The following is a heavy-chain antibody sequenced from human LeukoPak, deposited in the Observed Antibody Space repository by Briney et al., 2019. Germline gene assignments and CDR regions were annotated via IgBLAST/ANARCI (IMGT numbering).Heavy chain of an antibody. V-gene: IGHV4-39*07. CDR3: ARVTSYSYYYMDV. CDR2: IYYSGST. CDR1: GGSISSSSYY. J-gene: IGHJ6*03. D-gene: IGHD1-20*01. Sequence: SETLSLTCTVSGGSISSSSYYWGWIRQPPGKGLEWIVSIYYSGSTYYNPSLKSRVTISVDTSKNQFSLKLSSVTAADTAVYYCARVTSYSYYYMDVWGKGTTLTVSS.